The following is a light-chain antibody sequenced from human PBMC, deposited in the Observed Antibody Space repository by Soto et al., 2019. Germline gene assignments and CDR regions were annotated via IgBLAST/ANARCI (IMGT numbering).Light chain of an antibody. CDR2: GVT. Sequence: QSALTQPASVSGSPGQSITISCTGTDSDIGNYNYVSWYQQHPGKAPKLMIYGVTNRPSGFSDRFSGSKSGNAASLTISGLQAEDEADYYCSSYTSYTTLWVFGGGTKLTVL. CDR3: SSYTSYTTLWV. J-gene: IGLJ3*02. V-gene: IGLV2-14*01. CDR1: DSDIGNYNY.